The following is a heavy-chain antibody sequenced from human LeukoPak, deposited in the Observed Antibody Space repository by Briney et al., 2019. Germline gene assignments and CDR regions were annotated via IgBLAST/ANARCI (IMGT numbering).Heavy chain of an antibody. CDR1: GFTFSSYA. Sequence: PGGSLRLSCAASGFTFSSYAMSWVRQAPGKGLEWVSAISGSGGSTYYADSVKGRFTISRDNSKNTLYLQMNSLRAEDTAVYYCAKDVEQQLVRVGAFDIWGQGIMVTVSS. J-gene: IGHJ3*02. V-gene: IGHV3-23*01. CDR3: AKDVEQQLVRVGAFDI. CDR2: ISGSGGST. D-gene: IGHD6-13*01.